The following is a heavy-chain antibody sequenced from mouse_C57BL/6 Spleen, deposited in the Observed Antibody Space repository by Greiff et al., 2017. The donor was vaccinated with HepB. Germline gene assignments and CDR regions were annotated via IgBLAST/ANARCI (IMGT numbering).Heavy chain of an antibody. J-gene: IGHJ1*03. V-gene: IGHV1-61*01. Sequence: QVQLQQPWAELVRPGSSVKLSCKASGYTFTSYWMDWVKQRPGQGLEWIGNIYPSDSETHYNQKFKDKATLTVDNSSSTTYMQLSSLTSEDSAVYYCARPVPDWYYDVWGTGTTVTVSS. CDR3: ARPVPDWYYDV. CDR2: IYPSDSET. CDR1: GYTFTSYW.